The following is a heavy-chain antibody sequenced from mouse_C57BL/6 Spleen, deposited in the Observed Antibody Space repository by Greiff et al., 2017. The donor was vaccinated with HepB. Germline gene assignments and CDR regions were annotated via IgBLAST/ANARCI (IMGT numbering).Heavy chain of an antibody. CDR3: ARMVTYYFDY. D-gene: IGHD2-2*01. V-gene: IGHV1-59*01. CDR1: GYTFTSYW. CDR2: IDPSDSYT. J-gene: IGHJ2*01. Sequence: VQLQESGAELVKPGASVKLSCTASGYTFTSYWMHWVKQRPGQGLEWIGVIDPSDSYTNYNQKFKGKATLTVDTSSSTAYMQLSSLTSEDSAVYYCARMVTYYFDYWGQGTTLTVSS.